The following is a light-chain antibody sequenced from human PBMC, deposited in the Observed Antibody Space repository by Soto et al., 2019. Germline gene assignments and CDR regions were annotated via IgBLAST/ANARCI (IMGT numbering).Light chain of an antibody. CDR1: ETVSSY. V-gene: IGKV3-11*01. CDR3: QQRSNWPRYT. Sequence: EIVLTQSPVTLSLSPGERATLSCRASETVSSYLAWYQQKPGQAPRLLIYDASNRATGIPVRFSGSGSGTDFTLTSGSLEPEDFAVYYCQQRSNWPRYTLGQGTKLEIK. J-gene: IGKJ2*01. CDR2: DAS.